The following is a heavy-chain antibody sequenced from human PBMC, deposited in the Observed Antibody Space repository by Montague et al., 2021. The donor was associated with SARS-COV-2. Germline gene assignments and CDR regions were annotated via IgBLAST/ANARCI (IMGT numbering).Heavy chain of an antibody. CDR2: TNYRSKWTS. Sequence: CAISGDSVGINTAAWNWIRQSPSVGLDWLGITNYRSKWTSDYATSVEGRISIDPDTSKNQFFLHLRSVTPEDTGVYYCVRDTGSAQAGFDAWGQGTLVTVSS. CDR1: GDSVGINTAA. D-gene: IGHD4-17*01. V-gene: IGHV6-1*01. J-gene: IGHJ4*02. CDR3: VRDTGSAQAGFDA.